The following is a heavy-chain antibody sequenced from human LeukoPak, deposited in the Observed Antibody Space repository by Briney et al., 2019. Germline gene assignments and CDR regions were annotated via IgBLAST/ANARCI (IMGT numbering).Heavy chain of an antibody. D-gene: IGHD1-26*01. CDR1: GYTLTELS. J-gene: IGHJ3*02. V-gene: IGHV1-24*01. Sequence: RASVKVSCKVSGYTLTELSMHWVRQAPGKGLEWMGGFDPEDGETIYAQKFQGRVTMTEDTSTDTAYMELSSLRSEDTAVYYCARANSGSYSTRGAFDIWGQGTMVTVSS. CDR2: FDPEDGET. CDR3: ARANSGSYSTRGAFDI.